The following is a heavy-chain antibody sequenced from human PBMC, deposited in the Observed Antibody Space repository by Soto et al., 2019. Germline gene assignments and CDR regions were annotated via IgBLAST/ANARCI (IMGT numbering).Heavy chain of an antibody. Sequence: QVQVMESGGGVVQPGRSLRISCAASGFTLSNSGMHWVRQAPGKGLEWVAAVCFHGSGEYYADSVKGRFTISSDSSKNMAYLQMNSLRADDTAVYHCVKGPDNWDDSNWFDPWGQGILVTVSS. CDR3: VKGPDNWDDSNWFDP. J-gene: IGHJ5*02. CDR1: GFTLSNSG. D-gene: IGHD3-16*01. CDR2: VCFHGSGE. V-gene: IGHV3-30*18.